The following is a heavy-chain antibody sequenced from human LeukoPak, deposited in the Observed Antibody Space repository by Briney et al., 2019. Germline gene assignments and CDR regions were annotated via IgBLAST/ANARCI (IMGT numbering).Heavy chain of an antibody. V-gene: IGHV4-34*01. CDR1: GGSFSGYY. D-gene: IGHD1-7*01. CDR3: AKDGVPITGTTIYFQH. Sequence: SETLSLTCAVYGGSFSGYYWSWIRQPPGKGLEWIGEINHSGSTNYNPSLKSRVTISVDTSKNQFSLKLSSVTAADTAVYYCAKDGVPITGTTIYFQHWGQGTLVTVSS. J-gene: IGHJ1*01. CDR2: INHSGST.